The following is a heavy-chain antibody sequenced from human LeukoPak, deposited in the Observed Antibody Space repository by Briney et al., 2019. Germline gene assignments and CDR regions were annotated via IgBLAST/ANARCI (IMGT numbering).Heavy chain of an antibody. Sequence: GESLKISFKGSGYSFTSYWIGWVRQMPGKGLEWMGIIYPGNSDTRYSPSFQGQVTISVDKSITTAYLQWSSLKASDTAMYYCARRGTSSGSHWYFDLWGRGTLVAVSS. D-gene: IGHD2-2*01. J-gene: IGHJ2*01. CDR1: GYSFTSYW. CDR3: ARRGTSSGSHWYFDL. V-gene: IGHV5-51*01. CDR2: IYPGNSDT.